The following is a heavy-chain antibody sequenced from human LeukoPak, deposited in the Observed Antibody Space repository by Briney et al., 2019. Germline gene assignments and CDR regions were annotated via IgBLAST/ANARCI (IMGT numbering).Heavy chain of an antibody. CDR2: IIPIFGTA. D-gene: IGHD2-2*01. V-gene: IGHV1-69*13. Sequence: ASVKVSCKASGGTFSSYAISWVRQAPGKGLEWMGGIIPIFGTANYAQKFQGRVTITADESTSTAYMELSSLRSEDTAVYYCARLGYCSSTSCSPEYWGQGTLVTVSS. CDR3: ARLGYCSSTSCSPEY. J-gene: IGHJ4*02. CDR1: GGTFSSYA.